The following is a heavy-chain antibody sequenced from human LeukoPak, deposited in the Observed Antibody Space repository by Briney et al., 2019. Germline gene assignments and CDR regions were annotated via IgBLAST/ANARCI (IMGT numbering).Heavy chain of an antibody. CDR1: GYTLIGYY. D-gene: IGHD5-12*01. CDR2: INPNSGDT. Sequence: ASVKVSCKASGYTLIGYYLNWVRQAPGQGLEWMGWINPNSGDTDHAQRFQGRVTMTRDTSISTAYMVLSRLRSDDTAVYYCARGIMATNWIYYYYNYMDVWGKGTTVTVSS. CDR3: ARGIMATNWIYYYYNYMDV. J-gene: IGHJ6*03. V-gene: IGHV1-2*02.